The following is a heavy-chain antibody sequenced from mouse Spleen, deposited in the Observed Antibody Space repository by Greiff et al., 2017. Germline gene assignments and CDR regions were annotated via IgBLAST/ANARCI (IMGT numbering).Heavy chain of an antibody. CDR1: GFTFSDYG. V-gene: IGHV5-17*01. CDR3: ARPTVVATRAMDY. Sequence: EVKLVESGGGLVKPGGSLKLSCAASGFTFSDYGMHWVRQAPEKGLEWVAYISSGSSTIYYADTVKGRFTISRDNAKNTLFLQMTSLRSEDTAMYYCARPTVVATRAMDYWGQGTSVTVSS. J-gene: IGHJ4*01. CDR2: ISSGSSTI. D-gene: IGHD1-1*01.